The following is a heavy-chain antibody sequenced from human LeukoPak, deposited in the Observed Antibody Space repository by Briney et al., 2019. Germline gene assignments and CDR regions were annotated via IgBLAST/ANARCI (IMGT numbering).Heavy chain of an antibody. CDR1: GFTFSSYW. CDR3: VTAPASLMVFDFDY. Sequence: GGSLRLSCAASGFTFSSYWISWDRQAPGKGLEWVANIKQDGSEKYYVDSVKGRFTISRDNAKNSLYLQMNSLRAEDTAVYYCVTAPASLMVFDFDYWGQGTLVTVSS. J-gene: IGHJ4*02. V-gene: IGHV3-7*01. D-gene: IGHD5-18*01. CDR2: IKQDGSEK.